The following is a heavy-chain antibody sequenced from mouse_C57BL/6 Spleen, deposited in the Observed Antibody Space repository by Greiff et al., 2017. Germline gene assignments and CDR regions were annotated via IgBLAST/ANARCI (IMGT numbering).Heavy chain of an antibody. Sequence: QVQLQQSGPELVKPGASVKISCKASGYAFSSSWLNWVKQRPGKGLEWIGRIYPGDGDTNYNGKFKGKATLTADKSSSTAYMQLSSLTYEDSAVYFCARAPYGNYGYFDVWGTGTTVTVSS. V-gene: IGHV1-82*01. CDR1: GYAFSSSW. CDR2: IYPGDGDT. J-gene: IGHJ1*03. D-gene: IGHD2-1*01. CDR3: ARAPYGNYGYFDV.